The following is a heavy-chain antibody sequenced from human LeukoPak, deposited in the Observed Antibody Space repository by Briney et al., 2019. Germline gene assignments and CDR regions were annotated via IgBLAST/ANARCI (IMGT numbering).Heavy chain of an antibody. D-gene: IGHD6-19*01. CDR1: GGSISSYY. J-gene: IGHJ5*02. V-gene: IGHV4-59*01. CDR3: ARTGQWLATNWFDP. CDR2: IYYSGST. Sequence: SETLSLTCTVSGGSISSYYWSWIRRPPGKGLEWIGYIYYSGSTNYNPSLKSRVTISVDTSKNQFSLKLSSVTAADTAAYYCARTGQWLATNWFDPWGEGTLVTVSS.